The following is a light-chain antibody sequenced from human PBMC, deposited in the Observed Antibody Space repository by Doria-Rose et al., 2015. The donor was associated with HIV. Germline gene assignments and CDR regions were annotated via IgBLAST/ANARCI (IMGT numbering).Light chain of an antibody. CDR1: QSFSSTY. J-gene: IGKJ1*01. CDR2: DGS. CDR3: HQYGTSWT. V-gene: IGKV3-20*01. Sequence: TQSPGALSLSPGERATLSCRASQSFSSTYLAWYQQKPGQAPSLLIYDGSTRATGIPDRFSASRPGTDFTLTINRLEPEDSALYYCHQYGTSWTFGQGTKVEI.